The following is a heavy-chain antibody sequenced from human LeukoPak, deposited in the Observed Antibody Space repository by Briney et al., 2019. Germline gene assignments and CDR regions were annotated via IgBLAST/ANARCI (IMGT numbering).Heavy chain of an antibody. D-gene: IGHD6-13*01. CDR2: ISYDGSNK. V-gene: IGHV3-30*18. CDR3: AKDKVIAAAGTRWYFDL. Sequence: GGSLRLSCAASGFTFSSYGMHWVRQAPGKGLEWVAVISYDGSNKYYADSVKGRFTISRDNSKNTLYLQMNSLRAEDTAVYYCAKDKVIAAAGTRWYFDLWGRGTLVTVSS. J-gene: IGHJ2*01. CDR1: GFTFSSYG.